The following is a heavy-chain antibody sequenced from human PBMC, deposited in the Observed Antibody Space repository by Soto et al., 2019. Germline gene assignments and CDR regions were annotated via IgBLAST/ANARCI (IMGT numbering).Heavy chain of an antibody. J-gene: IGHJ4*02. CDR2: ISSSSSTI. CDR3: ARDVICGHDYGDLPADY. Sequence: GGSLRLSCAASGFTFSSYSMNWVRQAPGKGLEWVSYISSSSSTIYYADSVKGRFTISRDNAKNSPYLQMNSLRAEDTAVYYCARDVICGHDYGDLPADYWGQGTLVPVSS. D-gene: IGHD4-17*01. CDR1: GFTFSSYS. V-gene: IGHV3-48*01.